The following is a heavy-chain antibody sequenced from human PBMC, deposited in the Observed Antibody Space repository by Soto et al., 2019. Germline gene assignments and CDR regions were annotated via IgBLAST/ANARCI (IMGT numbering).Heavy chain of an antibody. CDR3: AKEKGYCITGLCYGGYFDY. CDR1: GGSFSGYY. J-gene: IGHJ4*02. CDR2: MNHGGST. D-gene: IGHD2-8*01. V-gene: IGHV4-34*01. Sequence: SDTLSLTCAGYGGSFSGYYCSWIRQSPWKGLEWIGEMNHGGSTNYNPSLKSRVTISVDTSKNQFSLKLSSVTAADTAGYYCAKEKGYCITGLCYGGYFDYWGQRTLFAVCS.